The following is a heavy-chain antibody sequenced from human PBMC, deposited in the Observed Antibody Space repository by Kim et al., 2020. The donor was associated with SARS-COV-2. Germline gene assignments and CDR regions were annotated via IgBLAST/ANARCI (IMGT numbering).Heavy chain of an antibody. CDR3: ARPSYGSPMDYYYYGMNV. J-gene: IGHJ6*02. Sequence: SVKVSCKASGGTFSSYAISWVRQAPGQGLEWMGGIIPIFGTANYAQKFQGRVTITADESTSTAYMELSSLRSEDTAVYYCARPSYGSPMDYYYYGMNVWGQGTTVTVSS. CDR1: GGTFSSYA. V-gene: IGHV1-69*13. D-gene: IGHD2-8*01. CDR2: IIPIFGTA.